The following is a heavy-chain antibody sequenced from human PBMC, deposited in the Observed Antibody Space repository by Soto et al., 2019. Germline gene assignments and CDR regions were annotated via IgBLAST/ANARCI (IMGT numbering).Heavy chain of an antibody. CDR3: VKQLLSLIVVAGAFDI. CDR1: GFTFSTYG. J-gene: IGHJ3*02. CDR2: ISGSGYNT. D-gene: IGHD3-22*01. V-gene: IGHV3-23*01. Sequence: EVQLLESGGTVVQPGGSLRLSCAASGFTFSTYGVSWVRQAPGKGLEWVSSISGSGYNTLYADSVKGRFTISRDNSNKTEHLLMNSLRADSTALYYCVKQLLSLIVVAGAFDIWGQGTMVTVSS.